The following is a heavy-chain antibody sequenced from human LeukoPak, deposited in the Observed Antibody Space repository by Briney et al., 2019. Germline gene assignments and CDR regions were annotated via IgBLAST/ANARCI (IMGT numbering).Heavy chain of an antibody. V-gene: IGHV1-24*01. J-gene: IGHJ3*02. CDR1: GFTLIELS. CDR2: LNPEDGEI. CDR3: ATGGIHGFDT. Sequence: ASVKVSCTVSGFTLIELSMHWVRQAPGKGLEWMGGLNPEDGEIFYAQNFQGRVTMTEDTSTDTAYMELSSLKSDDTAVYYCATGGIHGFDTWGQGTVVTVSS. D-gene: IGHD1-14*01.